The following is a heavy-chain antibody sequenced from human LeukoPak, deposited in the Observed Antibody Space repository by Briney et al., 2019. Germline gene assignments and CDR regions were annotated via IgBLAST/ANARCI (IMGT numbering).Heavy chain of an antibody. V-gene: IGHV4-31*03. D-gene: IGHD2-8*02. CDR1: GGSINSGGYF. CDR2: IYYTGST. CDR3: ARERFAGGYRYLDY. J-gene: IGHJ4*02. Sequence: SETLSLTCTVSGGSINSGGYFWNWIRQHPGRGLEWIGSIYYTGSTSYYPSHKSRLTISIATSKNQFSLRLNSVIAADTAVYYCARERFAGGYRYLDYWGQGTLVTVSS.